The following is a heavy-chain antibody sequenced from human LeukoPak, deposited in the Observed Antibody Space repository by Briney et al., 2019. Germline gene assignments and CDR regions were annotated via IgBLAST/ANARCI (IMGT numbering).Heavy chain of an antibody. CDR1: GYTFTSYD. V-gene: IGHV1-8*01. CDR2: MNPSSGNT. J-gene: IGHJ6*03. D-gene: IGHD3-3*01. Sequence: GASVKVSCKASGYTFTSYDINWVRQATGQGLEWMGWMNPSSGNTGYAQKFQGRVTMTRNTSISTAYMELSSLRSEDTAVYYCARGRRFLEWFRPRYYYYYMDVWGKGTTVTVSS. CDR3: ARGRRFLEWFRPRYYYYYMDV.